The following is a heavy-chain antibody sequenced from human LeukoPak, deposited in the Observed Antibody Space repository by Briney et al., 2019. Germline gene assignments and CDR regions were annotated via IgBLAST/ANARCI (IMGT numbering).Heavy chain of an antibody. J-gene: IGHJ6*03. D-gene: IGHD2-2*01. CDR1: GFTFSDYY. CDR3: ARDCMVVAAAAPYYMDV. Sequence: GGSLRLSCAASGFTFSDYYMSWIRQAPGKGLEWVSYISSSGSTIYYADSVKGRFTISRDNAKNSLYLQMNSLRAEDTAVYYCARDCMVVAAAAPYYMDVWGKGTTATVSS. V-gene: IGHV3-11*04. CDR2: ISSSGSTI.